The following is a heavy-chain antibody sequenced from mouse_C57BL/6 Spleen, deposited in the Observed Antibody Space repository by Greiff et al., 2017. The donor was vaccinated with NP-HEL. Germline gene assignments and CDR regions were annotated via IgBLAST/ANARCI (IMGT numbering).Heavy chain of an antibody. J-gene: IGHJ1*03. Sequence: QVQLKQPGAELVRPGTSVKLSCKASGYTFTSYWMHWVKQRPGQGLEWIGVIDPSDSYTNYNQKFKGKATLTVDTSSSTAYMQLSSLTSEDSAVYYCARDYYGSNYWYFDVWGTGTTVTVSS. D-gene: IGHD1-1*01. CDR1: GYTFTSYW. CDR3: ARDYYGSNYWYFDV. CDR2: IDPSDSYT. V-gene: IGHV1-59*01.